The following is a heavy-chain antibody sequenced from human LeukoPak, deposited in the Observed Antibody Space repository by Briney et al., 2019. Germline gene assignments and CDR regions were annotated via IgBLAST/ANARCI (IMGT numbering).Heavy chain of an antibody. V-gene: IGHV3-13*04. CDR1: GFTFSSFD. Sequence: PGGSLRLSCAASGFTFSSFDMHWVRQVTGKGLEWVSGIGPAGDTYYSGSVKGRFTISRENAKNSLYLQMNSLRAGDTAVYYCARARSTGYYVADYWGQGTLVTVSS. D-gene: IGHD3-9*01. CDR2: IGPAGDT. CDR3: ARARSTGYYVADY. J-gene: IGHJ4*02.